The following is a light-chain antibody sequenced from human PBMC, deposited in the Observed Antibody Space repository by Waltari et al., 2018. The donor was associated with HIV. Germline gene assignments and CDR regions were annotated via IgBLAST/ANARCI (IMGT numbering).Light chain of an antibody. J-gene: IGLJ2*01. Sequence: QSVLNQPPSASGTPGQRVTIYCSGSRTNIRSNLVNSYQQLPGTAPKLLIYSNNQRPSGVPDRFSGSKSGTSASLAISGLQSEDEADYYCAAWDDSLNGPVFGGGTKLTVL. V-gene: IGLV1-44*01. CDR1: RTNIRSNL. CDR3: AAWDDSLNGPV. CDR2: SNN.